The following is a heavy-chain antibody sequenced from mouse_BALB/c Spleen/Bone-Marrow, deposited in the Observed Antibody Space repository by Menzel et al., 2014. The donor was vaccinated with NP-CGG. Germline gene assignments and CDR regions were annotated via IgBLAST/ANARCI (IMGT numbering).Heavy chain of an antibody. V-gene: IGHV1-7*01. CDR3: ARGNYEAMDY. J-gene: IGHJ4*01. D-gene: IGHD2-1*01. CDR2: INPSTGNT. Sequence: VQRVESGAELAKPGASVKMSCKASGYTFTNYWMHWVKQRPGQGLEWIGYINPSTGNTEYNQKFKDKATLTADKSSNTAFMQLSSLTSEDSAVYFCARGNYEAMDYWGQGTSVPVSS. CDR1: GYTFTNYW.